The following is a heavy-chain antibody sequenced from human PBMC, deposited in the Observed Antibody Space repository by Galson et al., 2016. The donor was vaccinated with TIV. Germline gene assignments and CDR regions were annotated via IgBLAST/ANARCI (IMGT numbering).Heavy chain of an antibody. CDR1: GFTFSSYT. V-gene: IGHV3-30-3*01. J-gene: IGHJ4*02. CDR2: ISHDGNNK. CDR3: TRDGRGNWKYVDYFDY. D-gene: IGHD1-7*01. Sequence: SLRLSCAASGFTFSSYTFHWVRQTPGKGLEWVAIISHDGNNKDFADSVEGRLTISRDSSKNTVFLQMNSLRLEDTAVYYCTRDGRGNWKYVDYFDYWGPGTVVTVSS.